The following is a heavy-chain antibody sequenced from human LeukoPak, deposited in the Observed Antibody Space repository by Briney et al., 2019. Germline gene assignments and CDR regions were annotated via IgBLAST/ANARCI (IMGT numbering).Heavy chain of an antibody. D-gene: IGHD6-13*01. V-gene: IGHV4-61*05. CDR3: ARLDGYSSSWYVNY. J-gene: IGHJ4*02. CDR2: IYYTGST. CDR1: GGSISSSSYY. Sequence: PSETLSLTCTVSGGSISSSSYYWGWIRQPPGKGLEWIGYIYYTGSTNYNPSLRSRVTISVDTSKNQFSLKLSSVTAADTAVYYCARLDGYSSSWYVNYWGQGSLVTVSS.